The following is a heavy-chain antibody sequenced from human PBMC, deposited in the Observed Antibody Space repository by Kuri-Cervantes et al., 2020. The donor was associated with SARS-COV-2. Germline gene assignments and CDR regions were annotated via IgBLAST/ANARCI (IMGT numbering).Heavy chain of an antibody. CDR1: GFTFSSYA. CDR2: IYSGGSST. Sequence: GESLKISCAASGFTFSSYAMSWVRQAPGKGLEWVSVIYSGGSSTYYADSVKGRYTISRDNSKNTLYLQMNSLRAEDTAVYYCAKTTMVQGVIISGWIDYWGQGTLVTVSS. J-gene: IGHJ4*02. V-gene: IGHV3-23*03. D-gene: IGHD3-10*01. CDR3: AKTTMVQGVIISGWIDY.